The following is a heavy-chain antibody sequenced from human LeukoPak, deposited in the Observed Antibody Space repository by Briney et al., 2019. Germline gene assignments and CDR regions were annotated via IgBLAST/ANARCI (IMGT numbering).Heavy chain of an antibody. J-gene: IGHJ3*02. CDR1: GYTFTIYG. CDR3: ARDLVAADAFDI. CDR2: ISAYNGNT. V-gene: IGHV1-18*01. D-gene: IGHD6-25*01. Sequence: ASVKVSCKASGYTFTIYGISWVRQAPGQGLEWMGWISAYNGNTNYAQKLQGRDTMTTDTSTSTAYMELRSLRSDDTAVYYCARDLVAADAFDIWGQGTMVTVSS.